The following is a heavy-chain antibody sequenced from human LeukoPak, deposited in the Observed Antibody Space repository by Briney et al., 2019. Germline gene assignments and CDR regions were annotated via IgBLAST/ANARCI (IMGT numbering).Heavy chain of an antibody. V-gene: IGHV4-59*01. J-gene: IGHJ4*01. CDR3: ARESSSWSRGFAY. D-gene: IGHD6-13*01. Sequence: PSETLSLTCTVSGGSISSYYWSWIRQPPGKGLEWIGYIYYSGSTNYNPSLKSRVTISVDTSKNQFSLKLSSVTAADTAVYYCARESSSWSRGFAYWGHGTLVTVSS. CDR2: IYYSGST. CDR1: GGSISSYY.